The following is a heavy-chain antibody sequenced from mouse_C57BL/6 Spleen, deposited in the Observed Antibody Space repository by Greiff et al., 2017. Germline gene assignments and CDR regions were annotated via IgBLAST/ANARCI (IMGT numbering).Heavy chain of an antibody. CDR2: INYDGSST. V-gene: IGHV5-16*01. J-gene: IGHJ2*01. CDR1: GFTFSDYY. D-gene: IGHD1-1*01. CDR3: ARDNYYGSSHFDY. Sequence: EVHLVESEGGLVQPGSSMKLSCTASGFTFSDYYMAWVRQVPEKGLEWVANINYDGSSTYYLDSLKSRFIISRDNAKNILYLQMSSLKSEDTATYYCARDNYYGSSHFDYWGQGTTLTVSS.